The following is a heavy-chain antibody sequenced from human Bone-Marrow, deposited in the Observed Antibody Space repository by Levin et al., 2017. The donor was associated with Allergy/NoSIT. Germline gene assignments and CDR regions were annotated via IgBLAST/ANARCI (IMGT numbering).Heavy chain of an antibody. CDR3: TTLCWKWFVDSCDY. J-gene: IGHJ4*02. CDR1: GFTFSNAW. Sequence: SGESLKISCAASGFTFSNAWMTWVRQAPGKGLEWVGLIKSKSDGGTTDYAAPVKGRFTISRDDSKNTLYLQMNSLQTEDTALYYCTTLCWKWFVDSCDYWGQGSLVTVSS. V-gene: IGHV3-15*01. CDR2: IKSKSDGGTT. D-gene: IGHD3-22*01.